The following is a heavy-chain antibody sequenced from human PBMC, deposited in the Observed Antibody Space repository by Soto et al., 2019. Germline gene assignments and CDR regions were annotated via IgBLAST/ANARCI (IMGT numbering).Heavy chain of an antibody. J-gene: IGHJ4*02. V-gene: IGHV3-30*03. CDR3: VWGLLTFGGVIVVDY. D-gene: IGHD3-16*02. Sequence: GGSLRLSCAASGFTFSSYGMHWVRQAPGKGLEWVAVISYDGSNKYYADSVKGRFTISRDNSKNTLYLQMNSLRAEDTAVYYCVWGLLTFGGVIVVDYWGQGTLVTVSS. CDR2: ISYDGSNK. CDR1: GFTFSSYG.